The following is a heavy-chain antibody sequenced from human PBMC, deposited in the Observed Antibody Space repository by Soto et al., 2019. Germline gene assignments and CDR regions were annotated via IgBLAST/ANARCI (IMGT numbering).Heavy chain of an antibody. V-gene: IGHV3-15*01. CDR2: IKSKTNGGTR. Sequence: LRLSWAGSGFTFSNAWMSWVRQAPGKGLEWVGRIKSKTNGGTRDYPAPVKVRFTMSRDDSKNVLYRQMSSLKTEHTDVYYCTPDHPKNKDWGQGTLVTVSS. J-gene: IGHJ1*01. CDR1: GFTFSNAW. CDR3: TPDHPKNKD.